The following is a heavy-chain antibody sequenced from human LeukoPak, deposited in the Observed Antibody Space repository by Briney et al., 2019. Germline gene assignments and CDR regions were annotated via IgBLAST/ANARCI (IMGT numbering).Heavy chain of an antibody. D-gene: IGHD3-9*01. CDR1: GFIFRNYA. Sequence: PGASLRLCCAASGFIFRNYAMSWVRQAAGKGLEWASAITGSGDTTYYADSVKGRFTISRDNSKNTLYVEMNTLRAEDTAVYYCAKWGDYDILTGYYVSDFWGQGTLVTVSS. V-gene: IGHV3-23*01. CDR2: ITGSGDTT. J-gene: IGHJ4*02. CDR3: AKWGDYDILTGYYVSDF.